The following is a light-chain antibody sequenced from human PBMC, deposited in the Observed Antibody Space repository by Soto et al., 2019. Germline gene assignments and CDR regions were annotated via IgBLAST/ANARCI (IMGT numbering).Light chain of an antibody. V-gene: IGKV2-30*01. J-gene: IGKJ2*01. CDR1: QSLVFSDENTY. CDR2: QVS. Sequence: VVMTQSSLSLPVTLGQPASISCRSSQSLVFSDENTYLNWFHQRPGQSPRRLIYQVSNRDTGVPDRFSCSGSGTDCTLKISRGEAEDVGMHYCMQGTSRPPSYAVGQGTNVDSK. CDR3: MQGTSRPPSYA.